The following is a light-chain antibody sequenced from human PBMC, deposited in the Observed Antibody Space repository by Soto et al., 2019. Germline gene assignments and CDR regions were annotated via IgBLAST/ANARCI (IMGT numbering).Light chain of an antibody. Sequence: MMTQFADTVSFPPGETVTLSCGASQIVRTNLAWYQQRPGQAPRLLIHYSSTRASDIPARFSGSGSGTNFTLAISSLQSEDFAVYYCQQYAYWPETFGQGTMVDIK. J-gene: IGKJ1*01. V-gene: IGKV3D-15*01. CDR2: YSS. CDR3: QQYAYWPET. CDR1: QIVRTN.